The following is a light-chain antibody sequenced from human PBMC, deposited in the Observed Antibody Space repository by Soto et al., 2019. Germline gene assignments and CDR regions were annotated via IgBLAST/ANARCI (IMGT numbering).Light chain of an antibody. Sequence: QPVLTQASSAAASPGSSVKLTCTLSSGHSSFIIAWHQVRPGKAPRYLMKLQGNGNYNKGNGVPDRFSGSSSGADRYLTISNLQSEDEAEYYCETWDSHTRVFGGGTMLTVL. V-gene: IGLV4-60*03. CDR3: ETWDSHTRV. CDR2: LQGNGNY. CDR1: SGHSSFI. J-gene: IGLJ3*02.